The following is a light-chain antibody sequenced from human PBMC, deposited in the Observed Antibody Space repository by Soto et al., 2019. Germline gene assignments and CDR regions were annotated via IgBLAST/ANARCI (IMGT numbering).Light chain of an antibody. J-gene: IGKJ4*01. Sequence: DIQLTQSPSFLSASVGDRVTITCRASQGISSYLAWYQQRPGKAPKLLIYAASTLQSGVRSRFSGSGSGTEFTLTISSLQPEDCATYYCQQLNSYPLTFGGGTKVDIK. V-gene: IGKV1-9*01. CDR2: AAS. CDR1: QGISSY. CDR3: QQLNSYPLT.